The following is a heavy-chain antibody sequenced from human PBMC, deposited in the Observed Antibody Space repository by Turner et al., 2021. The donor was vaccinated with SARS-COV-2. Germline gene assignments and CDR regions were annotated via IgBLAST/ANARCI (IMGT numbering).Heavy chain of an antibody. V-gene: IGHV3-66*02. CDR1: GFTVSSNY. J-gene: IGHJ4*02. Sequence: EVQLLESGGGSVQPGGSLRPSCAASGFTVSSNYMNWVRQAPGKGLEWVSVIYSGGSTYYADSVKGRFTISRDNSKNTLYLQMNSLRAEDTALYYCARDLGGTSSLGGYFDYWGQGTLVTVSS. CDR3: ARDLGGTSSLGGYFDY. CDR2: IYSGGST. D-gene: IGHD2-2*01.